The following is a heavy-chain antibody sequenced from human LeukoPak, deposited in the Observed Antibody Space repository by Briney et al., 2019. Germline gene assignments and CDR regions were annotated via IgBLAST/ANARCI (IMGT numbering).Heavy chain of an antibody. V-gene: IGHV1-2*02. CDR3: ARDNSWDIVVVPAASNWFDP. CDR2: INPNSGGT. D-gene: IGHD2-2*01. Sequence: GASVKVSCKASGYTFTGYYMHWVRQAPGQGLEWVGWINPNSGGTNYAQKFQGRVTMTRDTSISTAYMELSRLRSDDTAVYYCARDNSWDIVVVPAASNWFDPWGQGTLVTVSS. CDR1: GYTFTGYY. J-gene: IGHJ5*02.